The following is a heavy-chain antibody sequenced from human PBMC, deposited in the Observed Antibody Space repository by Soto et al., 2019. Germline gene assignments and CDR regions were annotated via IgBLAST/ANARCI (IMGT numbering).Heavy chain of an antibody. CDR1: WDSVSSNSAA. Sequence: PSQTLSLTCAISWDSVSSNSAAWNWIRQSPSRGLEWLGRTYYRSKWYNDYAVSVKSRITINPDTSKNQFSLQLNSVTPEDTAVYYCARGALIAAAGKHYYMDVWGKGTTVTVSS. D-gene: IGHD6-13*01. CDR3: ARGALIAAAGKHYYMDV. J-gene: IGHJ6*03. V-gene: IGHV6-1*01. CDR2: TYYRSKWYN.